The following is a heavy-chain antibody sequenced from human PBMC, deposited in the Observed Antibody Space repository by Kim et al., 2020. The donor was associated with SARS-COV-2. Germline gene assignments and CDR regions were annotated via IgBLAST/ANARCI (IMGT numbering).Heavy chain of an antibody. J-gene: IGHJ3*02. Sequence: GGSLRLSCAASGFTFSSYAMSWVRQAPGKGLEWVSVIYSGGSSTYYADSVKGRFTISRDNSKNTLYLQMNSLRAEDTAVYYCAKDGAMTTVTTWDRDAFDIWGQGTMVTVSS. CDR2: IYSGGSST. D-gene: IGHD4-17*01. CDR1: GFTFSSYA. CDR3: AKDGAMTTVTTWDRDAFDI. V-gene: IGHV3-23*03.